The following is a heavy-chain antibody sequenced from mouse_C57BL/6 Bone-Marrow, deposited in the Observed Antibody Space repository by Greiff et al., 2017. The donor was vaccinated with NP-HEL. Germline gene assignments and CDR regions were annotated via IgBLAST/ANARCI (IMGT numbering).Heavy chain of an antibody. D-gene: IGHD4-1*01. CDR1: GYTFTSYW. V-gene: IGHV1-59*01. CDR2: IDPSDSYT. J-gene: IGHJ2*01. Sequence: QVQLKQPGAELVRPGTSVKLSCKACGYTFTSYWMHWVKQRPGQGLEWIGVIDPSDSYTNYNQKFKGKATLTVDTSSSTAYIQRSSLTSEDSAVYNSEREITGTDYWGQGTTLTVSS. CDR3: EREITGTDY.